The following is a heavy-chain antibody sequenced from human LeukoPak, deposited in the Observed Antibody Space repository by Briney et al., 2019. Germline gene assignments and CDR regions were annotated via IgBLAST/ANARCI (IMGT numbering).Heavy chain of an antibody. CDR1: GGSLSSNNW. Sequence: SETLSLTCAVSGGSLSSNNWWGLVRQPPGKGLEWIGEIYHSGSPNYNPSLKSRVTISVDKSRNHFSLNLSSVTAADTAVYYCARVNINNWHSCDYWGQGTLVTVSS. D-gene: IGHD1-1*01. CDR2: IYHSGSP. CDR3: ARVNINNWHSCDY. V-gene: IGHV4-4*02. J-gene: IGHJ4*02.